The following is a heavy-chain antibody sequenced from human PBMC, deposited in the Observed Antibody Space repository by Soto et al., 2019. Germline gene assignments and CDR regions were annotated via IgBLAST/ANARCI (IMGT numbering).Heavy chain of an antibody. CDR2: ISAYNGNT. CDR1: GYTFTSYG. J-gene: IGHJ4*02. CDR3: ASGNQAYYYDSSGYLDFDY. Sequence: ASVKVSCKASGYTFTSYGISCVRQAPGQGLEWMGWISAYNGNTNYAQKLQGRVTMTTDTSTSTAYMELRSLRSDDTAVYYCASGNQAYYYDSSGYLDFDYWGQGTLVTVSS. D-gene: IGHD3-22*01. V-gene: IGHV1-18*01.